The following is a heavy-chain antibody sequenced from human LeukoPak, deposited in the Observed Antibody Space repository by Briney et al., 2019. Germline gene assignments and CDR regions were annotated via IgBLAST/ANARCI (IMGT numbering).Heavy chain of an antibody. CDR1: GFTFSSYE. CDR3: ARATIHDSGDFSY. J-gene: IGHJ4*02. D-gene: IGHD3-10*01. CDR2: MSSSGSAI. V-gene: IGHV3-48*03. Sequence: GGSLRLCCAASGFTFSSYEMNWVRQAPGKGLEWVSYMSSSGSAIFYADSVKGRFTISRDNAKNSLYLQMYSLRAEDTAIYYCARATIHDSGDFSYWGQGTLVTVSS.